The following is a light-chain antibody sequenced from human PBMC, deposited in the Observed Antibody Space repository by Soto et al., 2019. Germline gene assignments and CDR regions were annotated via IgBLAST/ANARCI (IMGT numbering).Light chain of an antibody. CDR1: QSINSF. CDR2: GAS. CDR3: QQYGGSPRT. J-gene: IGKJ1*01. Sequence: DIVFTYSTGTLALSPGERGPLSCRASQSINSFLAWYQQRRGQAPRLLIHGASNRATGIPDRFSGSGSGTDFTLTISRLEAEDVAVYYCQQYGGSPRTFGQGSKGAIK. V-gene: IGKV3-20*01.